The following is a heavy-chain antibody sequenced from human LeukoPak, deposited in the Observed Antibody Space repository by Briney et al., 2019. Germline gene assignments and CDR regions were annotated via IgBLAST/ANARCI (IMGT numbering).Heavy chain of an antibody. CDR1: GFTFSSYA. Sequence: GGSLRLSCAASGFTFSSYAMHWVRQAPGKGREWVAVISYDGSNKYYADSVKGRFTISRDNSKNTLYLQMNSLRAEDTAVYYCARDYYDSSGGDYWGQGTLVTVSS. CDR3: ARDYYDSSGGDY. CDR2: ISYDGSNK. J-gene: IGHJ4*02. D-gene: IGHD3-22*01. V-gene: IGHV3-30-3*01.